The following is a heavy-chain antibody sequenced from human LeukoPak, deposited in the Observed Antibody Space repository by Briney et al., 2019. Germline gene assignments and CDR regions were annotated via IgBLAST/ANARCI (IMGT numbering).Heavy chain of an antibody. CDR3: ARVAKERVGGVYYFDY. CDR2: IDTAEDT. Sequence: AGSLTLSCAASGFTFSGYDMHWVRQPTAKGLEWVSAIDTAEDTYYPGPVKGRFTISRENAKNSLYLQMNSLRAGDTAVYYCARVAKERVGGVYYFDYWGQGTLVTVSS. V-gene: IGHV3-13*01. J-gene: IGHJ4*02. CDR1: GFTFSGYD. D-gene: IGHD6-13*01.